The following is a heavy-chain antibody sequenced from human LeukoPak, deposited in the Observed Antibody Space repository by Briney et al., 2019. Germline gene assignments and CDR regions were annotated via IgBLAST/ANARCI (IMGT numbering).Heavy chain of an antibody. Sequence: ASVKVSCKASGYTSTGYYMHWVRQAPGQGLEWMGWINPNSGGTNYAQKFQGRVTMTRDTSISTAYMELSRLRSDDTAVYCCARDDSSSWYYFDYWGQGTLVTVSS. J-gene: IGHJ4*02. CDR1: GYTSTGYY. D-gene: IGHD6-13*01. CDR3: ARDDSSSWYYFDY. CDR2: INPNSGGT. V-gene: IGHV1-2*02.